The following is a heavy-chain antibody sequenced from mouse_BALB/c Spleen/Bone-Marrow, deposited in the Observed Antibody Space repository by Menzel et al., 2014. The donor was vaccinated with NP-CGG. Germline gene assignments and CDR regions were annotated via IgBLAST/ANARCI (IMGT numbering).Heavy chain of an antibody. V-gene: IGHV14-3*02. Sequence: EVKLMESGAELVKPGASVKLSCTASGFNIKDTYMHWVKQRPEQGLEWIGRIDPANGNTKYDPKFQGKATITADTSSNTAYLQLSSLTSEDTAVYYCASYYYGSSSFAYWGPGTLVTVSA. J-gene: IGHJ3*01. D-gene: IGHD1-1*01. CDR1: GFNIKDTY. CDR3: ASYYYGSSSFAY. CDR2: IDPANGNT.